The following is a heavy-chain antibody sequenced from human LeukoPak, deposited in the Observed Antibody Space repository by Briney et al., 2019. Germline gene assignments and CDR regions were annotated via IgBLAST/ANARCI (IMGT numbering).Heavy chain of an antibody. CDR1: GFTFSSHW. D-gene: IGHD6-6*01. V-gene: IGHV3-74*01. CDR2: ISPTGSTT. CDR3: ARGPNSNWSGLDF. J-gene: IGHJ4*02. Sequence: GGSLRLSCAASGFTFSSHWMTWVRQAPGKGLVWVSRISPTGSTTSYADSVKGRFTVSRDNAKNTLYLQVNNLRAEDTAVYYCARGPNSNWSGLDFWGQGTLLTVS.